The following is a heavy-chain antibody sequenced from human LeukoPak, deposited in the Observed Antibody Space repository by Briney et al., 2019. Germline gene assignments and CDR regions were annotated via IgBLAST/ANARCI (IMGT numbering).Heavy chain of an antibody. D-gene: IGHD6-13*01. CDR2: ISSSSGTI. CDR1: GFTFSGYG. V-gene: IGHV3-48*04. CDR3: ARRSCSWYSEYFQH. J-gene: IGHJ1*01. Sequence: GGSLRLSCAAPGFTFSGYGMNWVRQAPGKGLEWVSYISSSSGTIYYADSVKGRFTISRDNAKNSLYLQMNSLRAEDTAVYYCARRSCSWYSEYFQHWGQGTLVTVSS.